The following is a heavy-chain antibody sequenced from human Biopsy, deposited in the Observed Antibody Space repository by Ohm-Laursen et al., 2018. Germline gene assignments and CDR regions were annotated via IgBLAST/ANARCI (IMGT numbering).Heavy chain of an antibody. CDR1: GYTFTGYY. CDR2: INPDNGGT. CDR3: VRSRAGGATWGMDV. J-gene: IGHJ6*02. V-gene: IGHV1-2*02. D-gene: IGHD3-16*01. Sequence: ASVKVSCKASGYTFTGYYLHWVRQAPGQGLEWMGWINPDNGGTIHAQKFQGRVTVTRDTSISTAYVEVTSLRSDGTAVYYCVRSRAGGATWGMDVWGQGTTVTVSS.